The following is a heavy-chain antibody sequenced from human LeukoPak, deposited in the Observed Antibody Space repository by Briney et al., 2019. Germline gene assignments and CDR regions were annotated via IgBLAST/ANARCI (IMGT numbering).Heavy chain of an antibody. V-gene: IGHV3-23*01. CDR2: ISGSGGST. CDR1: GFTFSSYA. J-gene: IGHJ4*02. Sequence: GSLRLSCAASGFTFSSYAMSWVRQAPGKRLEWVSAISGSGGSTYYADSVKGRFTISRDNAKNSLYLQMNSLRAEDTAVYYCARGGRTITVDYWGQGTLVTVSS. D-gene: IGHD5-12*01. CDR3: ARGGRTITVDY.